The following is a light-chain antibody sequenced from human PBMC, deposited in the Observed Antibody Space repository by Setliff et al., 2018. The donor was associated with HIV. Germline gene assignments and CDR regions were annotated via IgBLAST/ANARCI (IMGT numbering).Light chain of an antibody. V-gene: IGLV2-23*02. CDR3: CSYGGGTILGG. Sequence: QSVLTQPASVSGSPGQSITLSCTGTRSNVGTFNLVSWYQQHPGKAPKLLIYEVSKRPSGVSNRFSGSKSDNTASLTISGLQAEDEADYYCCSYGGGTILGGFGTGTKVTV. CDR1: RSNVGTFNL. J-gene: IGLJ1*01. CDR2: EVS.